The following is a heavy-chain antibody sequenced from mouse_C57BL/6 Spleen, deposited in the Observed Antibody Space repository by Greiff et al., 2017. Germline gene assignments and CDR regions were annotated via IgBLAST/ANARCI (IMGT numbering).Heavy chain of an antibody. Sequence: QVQLQQPGAELVKPGASVKMSCKASGYTFTSSWIPWVKQRPGQGLEWIGDIYPGSGSTNYNEKFKSKATLTVDTSSSTAYMQLSSLTSEDSAVYYCARGRAAQAPYWGQVTTLTVS. J-gene: IGHJ2*01. CDR2: IYPGSGST. CDR3: ARGRAAQAPY. CDR1: GYTFTSSW. V-gene: IGHV1-55*01. D-gene: IGHD3-2*02.